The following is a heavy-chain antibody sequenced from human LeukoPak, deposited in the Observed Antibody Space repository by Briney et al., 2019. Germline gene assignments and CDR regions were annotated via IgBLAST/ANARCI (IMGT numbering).Heavy chain of an antibody. J-gene: IGHJ4*02. Sequence: SETLSLTCTVSGGSISSSSYYWGWIRQPPGKGLEWIGSIYYSGSTYYNPSLKSRVTISVDTSKNQFSLKLSSVTAADTAVYYCARHHLNVRTTVTTTDYWGQGTLVTVSS. V-gene: IGHV4-39*01. CDR2: IYYSGST. CDR1: GGSISSSSYY. D-gene: IGHD4-17*01. CDR3: ARHHLNVRTTVTTTDY.